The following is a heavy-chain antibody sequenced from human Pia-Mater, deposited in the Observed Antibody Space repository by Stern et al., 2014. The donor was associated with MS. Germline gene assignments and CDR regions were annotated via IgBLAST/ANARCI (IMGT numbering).Heavy chain of an antibody. CDR2: IWYDGSNK. V-gene: IGHV3-33*01. J-gene: IGHJ5*02. CDR3: ARDPNNENWFDP. D-gene: IGHD1-1*01. Sequence: VQLVESGGGVVQPGRSLRLSCAASGFTFSSYGMHWVRQAPGTGLEWVAIIWYDGSNKYYAESVKGRFTISRDNSKNTLYLQMNSLRAEDTAVYYCARDPNNENWFDPWGQGTLVTVSS. CDR1: GFTFSSYG.